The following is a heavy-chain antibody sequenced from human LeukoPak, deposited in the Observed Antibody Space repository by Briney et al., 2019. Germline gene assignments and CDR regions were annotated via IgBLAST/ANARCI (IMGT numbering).Heavy chain of an antibody. V-gene: IGHV4-4*07. D-gene: IGHD3-10*01. J-gene: IGHJ6*03. CDR1: GGSIGIYY. CDR3: AREISGTYYNPLGYMDV. CDR2: IFTSGIA. Sequence: SETLSLTCTVSGGSIGIYYWNWIRQPAGKGLEWIGRIFTSGIANYNPSLKSRGTMSVDTSKNQFSLNLSSVTAADTAVYYCAREISGTYYNPLGYMDVWGKGTTVTVSS.